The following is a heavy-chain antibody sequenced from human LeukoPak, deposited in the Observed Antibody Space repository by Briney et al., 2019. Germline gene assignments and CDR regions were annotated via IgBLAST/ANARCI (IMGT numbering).Heavy chain of an antibody. CDR1: GFTFSSYS. D-gene: IGHD3-16*01. CDR2: VSSSSSYI. J-gene: IGHJ5*02. V-gene: IGHV3-21*01. CDR3: ARDFGAGPTGRNWFDP. Sequence: PGGSLRLSCAASGFTFSSYSMNWVRQAPGKGLEWVSSVSSSSSYIYYADSVKGRFTISRDNAKNSLYLQMNSLRAEDTAVYYCARDFGAGPTGRNWFDPWGQGTLVTVSS.